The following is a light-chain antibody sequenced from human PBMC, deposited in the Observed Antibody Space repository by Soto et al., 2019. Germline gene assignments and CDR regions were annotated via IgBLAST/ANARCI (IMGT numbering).Light chain of an antibody. CDR3: QQRSNWPIT. CDR1: QSVSRK. V-gene: IGKV3-15*01. Sequence: EIVRTQSPVTLSVSPGERATLSCRASQSVSRKLVWYQKKPGQDPRILIYDTSTRATGIPARFSGIASGTEFKLTLSSLQPEDCAVYSCQQRSNWPITFCRLTRVEIK. CDR2: DTS. J-gene: IGKJ5*01.